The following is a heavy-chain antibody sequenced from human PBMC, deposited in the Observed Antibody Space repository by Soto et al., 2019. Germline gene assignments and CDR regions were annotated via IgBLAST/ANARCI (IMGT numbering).Heavy chain of an antibody. CDR1: GTSVSNYY. J-gene: IGHJ4*02. V-gene: IGHV4-4*07. D-gene: IGHD5-18*01. CDR3: ARGGIQLPYAFDY. Sequence: PSETLSLTCSVSGTSVSNYYWSWIRQPAGKGLEHIGRIYTSGSTSYNPSLKSRVTMSMDTSQTQIYLNLTSVTAADTAVYYCARGGIQLPYAFDYWGQGILVTVSS. CDR2: IYTSGST.